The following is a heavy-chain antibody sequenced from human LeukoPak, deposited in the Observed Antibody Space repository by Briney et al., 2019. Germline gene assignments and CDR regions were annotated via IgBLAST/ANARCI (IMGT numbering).Heavy chain of an antibody. CDR3: ARFRGTSSWHQEVFDY. CDR2: ISYNGSP. CDR1: GGAINSYK. Sequence: PSEILSRTFTVSGGAINSYKCNWIRQPPGKGLEWIGYISYNGSPDYNPSFKSRVTMSVDTSQGQFSLRLSSVTAADTAVYYCARFRGTSSWHQEVFDYWGQGAPVTVSS. J-gene: IGHJ4*02. V-gene: IGHV4-59*08. D-gene: IGHD2-15*01.